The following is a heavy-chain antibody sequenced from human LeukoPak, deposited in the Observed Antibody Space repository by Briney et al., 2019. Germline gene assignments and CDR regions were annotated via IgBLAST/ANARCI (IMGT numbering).Heavy chain of an antibody. CDR3: AKSGGGWYVERTCYFDY. V-gene: IGHV3-23*01. D-gene: IGHD6-19*01. J-gene: IGHJ4*02. CDR1: GFTFSSYA. CDR2: ISGSGGST. Sequence: GGSLRLSCAASGFTFSSYAMSWVRQAPGKGLEWVSAISGSGGSTYYADSVKGRFTISRDNSKNTLYLQMNSLRAEDTAVYYCAKSGGGWYVERTCYFDYWGQGTLVTVSS.